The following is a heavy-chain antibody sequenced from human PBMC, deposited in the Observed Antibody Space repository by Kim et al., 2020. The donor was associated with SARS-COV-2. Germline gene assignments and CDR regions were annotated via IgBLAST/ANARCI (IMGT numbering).Heavy chain of an antibody. Sequence: ASVKVSCKASGYTFTSYDINWVRQATGQGLEWMGWMNPNSGNTGYAQKFQGRVTMTRNTSISTAYMELSSLRSEDTAVYYCARGTPYDILTGYLPGYYYYYGMDVWGQGTTVTVSS. V-gene: IGHV1-8*01. CDR2: MNPNSGNT. CDR3: ARGTPYDILTGYLPGYYYYYGMDV. J-gene: IGHJ6*02. CDR1: GYTFTSYD. D-gene: IGHD3-9*01.